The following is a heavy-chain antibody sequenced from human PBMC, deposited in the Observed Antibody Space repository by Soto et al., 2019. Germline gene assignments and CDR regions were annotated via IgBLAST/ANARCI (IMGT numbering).Heavy chain of an antibody. Sequence: QVQVVQSGAEVTKPGASVKVSCKASGYTFSSYSMHWVRQAPGQGLEWMGIINPSGGSTNYAQKFQGRVTMTRDTSTSTGDMELSSLRSDDTAVYYCARGRTYVSDFFDIWGQGTMVTVSS. V-gene: IGHV1-46*01. CDR2: INPSGGST. CDR1: GYTFSSYS. CDR3: ARGRTYVSDFFDI. J-gene: IGHJ3*02. D-gene: IGHD3-3*01.